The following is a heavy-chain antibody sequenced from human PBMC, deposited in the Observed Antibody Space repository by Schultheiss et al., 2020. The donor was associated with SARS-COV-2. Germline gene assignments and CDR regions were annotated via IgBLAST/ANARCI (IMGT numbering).Heavy chain of an antibody. V-gene: IGHV3-48*01. D-gene: IGHD6-19*01. CDR3: ARVAVEVDGGAFDF. CDR1: GFTFSSYA. J-gene: IGHJ3*01. Sequence: GGSLRLSCAASGFTFSSYAMSWVRQAPGKGLEWVSYISSSGSTIYYADSVKGRFTISRDNSKNTLYLQMNSLRAEDTAVYYCARVAVEVDGGAFDFWGQGTMVTVSS. CDR2: ISSSGSTI.